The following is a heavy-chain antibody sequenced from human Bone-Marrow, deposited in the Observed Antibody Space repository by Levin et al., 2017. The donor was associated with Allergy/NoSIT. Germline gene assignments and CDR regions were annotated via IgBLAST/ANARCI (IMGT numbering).Heavy chain of an antibody. J-gene: IGHJ4*02. CDR1: GFTFSSYA. D-gene: IGHD2-15*01. CDR3: ARVSGGSCYDY. CDR2: ISGSGVST. Sequence: GGSLRLSCAASGFTFSSYAMSWVRQAPGKGLEWVSSISGSGVSTYHADSVKGRFTISRDKSKNTVYLQTNSLRAEDTAVYYCARVSGGSCYDYWGQGTLVTVSS. V-gene: IGHV3-23*01.